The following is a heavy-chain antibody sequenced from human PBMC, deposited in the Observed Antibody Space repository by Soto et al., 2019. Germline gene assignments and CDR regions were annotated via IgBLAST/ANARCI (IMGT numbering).Heavy chain of an antibody. J-gene: IGHJ6*02. Sequence: EVQLLESGGGLVQPGGSLRLSCAASGFTFSSYAMSWVRQAPGKGLEWVSTISGSGGSTYYADSVKGRFTISRDNSKNTLYLQMNSLRVEDTAVYYCAKERFGGYYYGMDVWGQGTTVTVSS. D-gene: IGHD3-10*01. CDR2: ISGSGGST. CDR1: GFTFSSYA. CDR3: AKERFGGYYYGMDV. V-gene: IGHV3-23*01.